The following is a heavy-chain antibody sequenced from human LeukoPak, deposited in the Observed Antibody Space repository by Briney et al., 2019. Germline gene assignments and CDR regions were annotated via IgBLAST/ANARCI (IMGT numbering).Heavy chain of an antibody. V-gene: IGHV3-30*02. CDR3: ARGLIGYSSGWYVAFDI. CDR1: GFTFSSYG. D-gene: IGHD6-19*01. CDR2: IRYDGSNK. Sequence: GGSLRLSCAASGFTFSSYGMHWVRQAPGKGLEWVAFIRYDGSNKYYADSVKGRFTISRDNSKNTLYLQMNSLRAEDTAVYYCARGLIGYSSGWYVAFDIWGQGTMVTVSS. J-gene: IGHJ3*02.